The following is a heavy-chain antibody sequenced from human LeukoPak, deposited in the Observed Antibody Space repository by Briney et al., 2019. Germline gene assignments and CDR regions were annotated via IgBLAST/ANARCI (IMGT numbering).Heavy chain of an antibody. CDR3: ARGFWTPHGDY. CDR2: INHSGST. D-gene: IGHD1-1*01. CDR1: GGSFSGYY. V-gene: IGHV4-34*01. Sequence: PSETLSLTCAVYGGSFSGYYWSWICQRPGKGLEWIGEINHSGSTNYNPSLKSRVTISVDTSKNQFSLKLSSVTAADTAVYYCARGFWTPHGDYWAQGTLVTVSS. J-gene: IGHJ4*02.